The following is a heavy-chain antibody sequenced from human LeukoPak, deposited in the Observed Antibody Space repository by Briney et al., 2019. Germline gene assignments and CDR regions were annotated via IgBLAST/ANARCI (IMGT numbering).Heavy chain of an antibody. V-gene: IGHV4-39*07. J-gene: IGHJ4*02. CDR2: IYYSGST. CDR1: GGSISSSSYY. CDR3: ARDLYGSGIDY. Sequence: SETLSLTCTVSGGSISSSSYYWGWIRRPPGKGLEWIGSIYYSGSTYYNPSLKSRVTISVDTSKNQFSLKLSSVTAADAAVYYCARDLYGSGIDYWGQGTLVTVSS. D-gene: IGHD3-10*01.